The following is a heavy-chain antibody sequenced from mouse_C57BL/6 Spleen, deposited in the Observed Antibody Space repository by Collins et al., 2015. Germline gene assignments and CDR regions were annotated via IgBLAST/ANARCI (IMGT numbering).Heavy chain of an antibody. D-gene: IGHD1-1*02. J-gene: IGHJ4*01. Sequence: QVQLQQPGAELVMPGASVKMSCKASGYTFTDYLMHWVKQRPGQGLEWIGAIDTSDSYTSYNQKFKGKATLTVDESSSTAYMQLSSLTSEDSAVYYCARNGDYYGKGCAMDYWGQGTSVTVSS. CDR2: IDTSDSYT. CDR3: ARNGDYYGKGCAMDY. V-gene: IGHV1-69*01. CDR1: GYTFTDYL.